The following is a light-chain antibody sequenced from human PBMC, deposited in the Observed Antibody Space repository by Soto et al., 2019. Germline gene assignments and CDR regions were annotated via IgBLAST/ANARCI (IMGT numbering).Light chain of an antibody. CDR3: QSYDSSLSGFVV. CDR1: SSNIGAGYD. J-gene: IGLJ2*01. Sequence: QSVRTQPPSVSGAPGQRVTISCTGSSSNIGAGYDVHWYQQLPGTAPKLLIYGNSNRPSGVPDRFSGSKSGTSASLAITGLQAEDEADHYCQSYDSSLSGFVVFGGGTKVTVL. CDR2: GNS. V-gene: IGLV1-40*01.